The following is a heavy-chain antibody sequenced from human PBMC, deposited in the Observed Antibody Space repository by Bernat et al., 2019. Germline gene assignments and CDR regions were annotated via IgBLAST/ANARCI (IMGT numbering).Heavy chain of an antibody. D-gene: IGHD6-19*01. CDR1: GFTFSSYA. CDR3: RRETVQPSSGWYFTAYYYCDYMDF. V-gene: IGHV3-30*01. Sequence: QVQLVESGGGVVQPGRSLRLSCAASGFTFSSYAMHWVRQAPGKGLEWVAVMSYAGSNKYYADSVKGRFTISRDNSKNTLYLQMNSLRPEDTAVYYLRRETVQPSSGWYFTAYYYCDYMDFWGKGTTVTVSS. J-gene: IGHJ6*03. CDR2: MSYAGSNK.